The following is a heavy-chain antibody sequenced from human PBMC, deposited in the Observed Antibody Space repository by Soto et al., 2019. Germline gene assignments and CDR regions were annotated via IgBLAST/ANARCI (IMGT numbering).Heavy chain of an antibody. CDR2: IYYSGST. V-gene: IGHV4-39*01. J-gene: IGHJ4*02. CDR1: GGSISSSSYY. D-gene: IGHD3-22*01. CDR3: AGVTYYYDSSGSSLFDY. Sequence: QLQLQESGPGLVKPSETLSLTCTVSGGSISSSSYYWGWIRQPPGKGLAWIGSIYYSGSTYYNPSLKSRVTIAVDTSKNQFSLKLSSVTAADTAVYYCAGVTYYYDSSGSSLFDYWGQGTLVTVSS.